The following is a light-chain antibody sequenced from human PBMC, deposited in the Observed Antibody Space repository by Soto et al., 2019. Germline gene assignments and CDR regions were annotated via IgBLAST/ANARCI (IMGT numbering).Light chain of an antibody. Sequence: QSALTQPASVSGSPGQSITISCTGTSSDVGGYNYVSWYQQHPGKAPKLIIYEVSNRPSGVSNRFSASKSGNTASLTISGLQAEDEAVYYCSSYATGTSYVFGGGTQLTVL. V-gene: IGLV2-14*01. CDR1: SSDVGGYNY. J-gene: IGLJ7*01. CDR2: EVS. CDR3: SSYATGTSYV.